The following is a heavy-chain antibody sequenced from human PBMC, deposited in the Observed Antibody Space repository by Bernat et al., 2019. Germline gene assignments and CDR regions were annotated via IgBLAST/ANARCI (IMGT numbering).Heavy chain of an antibody. D-gene: IGHD6-6*01. CDR3: ARAEYSSTPFDY. CDR2: INPSVGRT. J-gene: IGHJ4*02. Sequence: QVQLVQSGAEVKKPGPSVRVSCKAFGYTFTSYYSHGVRQAPGQGLEGRGIINPSVGRTSYAQKFQGRVTMTRDTSTSTVYMELSSLRSEDTAVYYCARAEYSSTPFDYWGQGTLVTVSS. CDR1: GYTFTSYY. V-gene: IGHV1-46*01.